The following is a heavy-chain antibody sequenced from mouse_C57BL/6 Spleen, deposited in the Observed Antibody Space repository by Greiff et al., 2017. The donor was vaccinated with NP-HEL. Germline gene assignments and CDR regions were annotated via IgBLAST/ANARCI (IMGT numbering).Heavy chain of an antibody. CDR1: GYTFTSYG. J-gene: IGHJ1*03. CDR2: IYPRSGNT. Sequence: QVQLKQSGAELARPGASVKLSCKASGYTFTSYGISWVKQRTGQGLEWIGEIYPRSGNTYYNEKFKGKATLTADKSSSTAYMELRSLTSEDYAVYFCARSCYDYEGDWYFDVWGTGTTVTVSS. CDR3: ARSCYDYEGDWYFDV. D-gene: IGHD2-4*01. V-gene: IGHV1-81*01.